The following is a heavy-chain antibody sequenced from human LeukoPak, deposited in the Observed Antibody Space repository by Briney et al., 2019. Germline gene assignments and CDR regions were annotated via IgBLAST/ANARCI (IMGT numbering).Heavy chain of an antibody. CDR1: GYTFTGYY. J-gene: IGHJ4*02. CDR2: ISAYNGNT. CDR3: ARSRPGWGTTFDY. D-gene: IGHD1-1*01. Sequence: ASVKVSCKASGYTFTGYYMHWVRQAPGQGLEWMGWISAYNGNTNYAQKLQGRVTMTTDTSTSTAYMELRSLRSDDTAVYYCARSRPGWGTTFDYWGQGTLVTVSS. V-gene: IGHV1-18*04.